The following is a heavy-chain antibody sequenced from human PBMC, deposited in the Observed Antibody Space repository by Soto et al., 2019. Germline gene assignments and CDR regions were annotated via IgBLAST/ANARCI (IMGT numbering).Heavy chain of an antibody. CDR1: GYSFTSYW. CDR3: ARPAMVSNHYYYGMDV. J-gene: IGHJ6*02. Sequence: HGESLKISCKGSGYSFTSYWIGWVRQMPGKGLEWMGIIYPGDSDTRYSPSFQGQVTISADKSISTAYLQWSSLKASDTAMYYCARPAMVSNHYYYGMDVWRQRTTVTVSS. CDR2: IYPGDSDT. D-gene: IGHD5-18*01. V-gene: IGHV5-51*01.